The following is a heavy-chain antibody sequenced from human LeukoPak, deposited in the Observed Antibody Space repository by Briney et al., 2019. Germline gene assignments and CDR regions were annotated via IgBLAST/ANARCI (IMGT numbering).Heavy chain of an antibody. V-gene: IGHV4-59*12. CDR3: ARDVHCSSTSCYLHNWFDP. CDR1: GGSISSYY. J-gene: IGHJ5*02. D-gene: IGHD2-2*01. Sequence: SSETLSLTCTVSGGSISSYYWSWIRQPPGKGLEWIGYIYYSGSTYYNPSLKSRVTISVDTSKNQFSLKLSSVTAADTAVYYCARDVHCSSTSCYLHNWFDPWGQGTLVTVSS. CDR2: IYYSGST.